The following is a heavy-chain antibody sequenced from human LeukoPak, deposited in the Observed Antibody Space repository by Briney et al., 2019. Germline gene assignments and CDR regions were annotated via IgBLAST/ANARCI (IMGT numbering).Heavy chain of an antibody. CDR1: GFTFGSHA. D-gene: IGHD6-13*01. CDR3: AKDARYSSSYNDY. Sequence: GGSLRLSCAASGFTFGSHAMSWVRQAPGKGLEWVSGITGSGGSTYHADSVKGRFTISRDNSKNTLYLQMNSLRAEDTAVYYCAKDARYSSSYNDYWGQGTLVTVSS. V-gene: IGHV3-23*01. J-gene: IGHJ4*02. CDR2: ITGSGGST.